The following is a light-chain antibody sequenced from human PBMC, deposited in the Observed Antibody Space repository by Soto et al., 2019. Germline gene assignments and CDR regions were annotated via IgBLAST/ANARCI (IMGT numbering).Light chain of an antibody. J-gene: IGKJ1*01. Sequence: DIVMTQSPDTLSVSPGERATLSCRASQSVNSNLAWYQQRLGQAPRLLIFGASTRATDIPPRFSGSGSGTEFTLTISSLQSEDFAVYYCQQYNNWPRTFGQGTKVDIK. V-gene: IGKV3-15*01. CDR3: QQYNNWPRT. CDR2: GAS. CDR1: QSVNSN.